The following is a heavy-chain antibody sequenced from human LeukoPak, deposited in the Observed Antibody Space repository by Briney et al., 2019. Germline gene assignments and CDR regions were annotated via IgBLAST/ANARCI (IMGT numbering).Heavy chain of an antibody. J-gene: IGHJ6*02. V-gene: IGHV1-69*13. CDR1: GGTFSSYA. CDR2: IIPIFGTA. D-gene: IGHD3-10*01. CDR3: ARDLRYYGSGFTRGMHF. Sequence: SVKVSCMPSGGTFSSYAISWVRQAPGQGLEWMGGIIPIFGTANYAQKFQGRVTITADESTSTAYMELSSLRSEDTAVYYCARDLRYYGSGFTRGMHFWGQGTTVTVSS.